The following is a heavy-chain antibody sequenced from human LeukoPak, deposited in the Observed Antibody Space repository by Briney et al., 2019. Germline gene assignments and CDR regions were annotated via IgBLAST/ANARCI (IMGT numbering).Heavy chain of an antibody. V-gene: IGHV4-39*06. CDR1: GGSISTSNYY. D-gene: IGHD3-10*01. J-gene: IGHJ6*03. Sequence: SETLSLTCTVSGGSISTSNYYWGWIRQPPGKGLEWIGRIYPSGNTNYNPSLKSRVTLSVDTSKTQFHLSLSSVTAADTAVYYCAREDSGSYYNFYYFYMDVWGKGTTVTISS. CDR3: AREDSGSYYNFYYFYMDV. CDR2: IYPSGNT.